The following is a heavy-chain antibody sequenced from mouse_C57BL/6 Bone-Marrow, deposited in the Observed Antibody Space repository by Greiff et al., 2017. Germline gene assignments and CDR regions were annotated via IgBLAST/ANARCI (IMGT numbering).Heavy chain of an antibody. V-gene: IGHV5-9*01. D-gene: IGHD4-1*01. J-gene: IGHJ3*01. CDR1: GFTFSSYT. Sequence: EVMLVESGGGLVKPGGSLKLSCAASGFTFSSYTMSWVRQTPEKRLEWVATISGGGGNTYYPDSVKGRFTISRDNANNTLYLQMSSLRSEDTALYYCARNWAWFAYWGQGTLVTVSA. CDR3: ARNWAWFAY. CDR2: ISGGGGNT.